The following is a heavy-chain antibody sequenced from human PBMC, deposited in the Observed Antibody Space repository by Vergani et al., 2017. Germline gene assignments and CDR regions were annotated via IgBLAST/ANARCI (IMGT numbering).Heavy chain of an antibody. CDR1: GYTFTSYG. D-gene: IGHD3-3*01. Sequence: QVQLVQSGAEVKKPGASVKVSCKASGYTFTSYGISWVRQAPGQGLEWMGWISAYNGNTNYAQKLQGRVTITTDTSTSTAYMELRSLRSDDTAVYYCARGTYYDFWSGYSGHRDWFDPWGQGTLVTVSS. CDR3: ARGTYYDFWSGYSGHRDWFDP. V-gene: IGHV1-18*01. CDR2: ISAYNGNT. J-gene: IGHJ5*02.